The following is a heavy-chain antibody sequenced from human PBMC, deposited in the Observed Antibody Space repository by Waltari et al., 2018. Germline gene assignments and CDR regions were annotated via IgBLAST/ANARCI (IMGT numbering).Heavy chain of an antibody. CDR2: IIPIFGTA. D-gene: IGHD3-16*02. CDR1: GGPFRSYA. V-gene: IGHV1-69*05. Sequence: QVQLVQSGAEVKKPGSSVKVSCKASGGPFRSYAISWVLQAPGKGLEWMGGIIPIFGTANYAQKFQGRVTITTDESTSTAYMELSSLRSEDTAVYYCARGVEETFGGVIVYFDYWGQGTLVTVSS. J-gene: IGHJ4*02. CDR3: ARGVEETFGGVIVYFDY.